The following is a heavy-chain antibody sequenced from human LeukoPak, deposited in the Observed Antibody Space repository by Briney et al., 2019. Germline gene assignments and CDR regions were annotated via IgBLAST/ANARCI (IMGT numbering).Heavy chain of an antibody. CDR1: GVTFSSYA. Sequence: GSSVNVSCKASGVTFSSYAISWVRQAPGQGLEWMGWISAYNGNTNYAQKLQGRVTMTTDTSTSTAYMELRSLRSDDTAVYYCTRSQWELLPGDYWGQGTLVTVSS. CDR2: ISAYNGNT. CDR3: TRSQWELLPGDY. V-gene: IGHV1-18*01. D-gene: IGHD1-26*01. J-gene: IGHJ4*02.